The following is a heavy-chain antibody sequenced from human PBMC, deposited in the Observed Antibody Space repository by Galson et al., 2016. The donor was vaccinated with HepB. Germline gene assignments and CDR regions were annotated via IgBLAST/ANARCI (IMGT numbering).Heavy chain of an antibody. J-gene: IGHJ4*02. CDR2: ISSSGDDS. Sequence: SLRLSCAASGFTFNSYGMSWIRQSQGKGLEWVSGISSSGDDSYYPDSMKGRFTISRDNSKKTLYLQLHSLTAEDTAIFYCAQAPFIGYCVGGSCSRVDWGQGTLVTVSS. CDR3: AQAPFIGYCVGGSCSRVD. V-gene: IGHV3-23*01. CDR1: GFTFNSYG. D-gene: IGHD2-15*01.